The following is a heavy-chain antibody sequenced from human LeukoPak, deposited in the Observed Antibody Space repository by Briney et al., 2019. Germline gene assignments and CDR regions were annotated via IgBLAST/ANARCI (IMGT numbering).Heavy chain of an antibody. CDR3: ARDSQQLVLGYFQH. J-gene: IGHJ1*01. Sequence: QAGGSLRLSCAASGFTFSSYGMHWVRQAPGKGLEWVAVIWYDGSNKYYADSVKGRFTISRDNSKNTLYLQMNSLRAEDTAVYYCARDSQQLVLGYFQHWGQGTLVTVSS. D-gene: IGHD6-13*01. CDR1: GFTFSSYG. CDR2: IWYDGSNK. V-gene: IGHV3-33*01.